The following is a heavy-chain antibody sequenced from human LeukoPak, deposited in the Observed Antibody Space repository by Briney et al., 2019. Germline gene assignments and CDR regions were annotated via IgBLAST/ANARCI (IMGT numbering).Heavy chain of an antibody. V-gene: IGHV3-73*01. CDR3: SIYSSGYYHFDF. D-gene: IGHD3-22*01. J-gene: IGHJ4*02. Sequence: GGSLRLSCTTSGFTFSDSTIYWVRQASGKGLEWVGRIRSKGNNYATAYAASMRGRFTISRDDSKNTAYLQMTSLKTEHTAVYYCSIYSSGYYHFDFWGQGTLVTVAS. CDR2: IRSKGNNYAT. CDR1: GFTFSDST.